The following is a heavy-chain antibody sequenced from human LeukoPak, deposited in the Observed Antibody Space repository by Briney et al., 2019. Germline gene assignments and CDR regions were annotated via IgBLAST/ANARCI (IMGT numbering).Heavy chain of an antibody. V-gene: IGHV3-33*01. D-gene: IGHD3-10*01. J-gene: IGHJ4*02. CDR3: ARGYLEDY. Sequence: GGSLRLSCAASGFTFSSYGMHWVRQAPGKGLEWVADIWYDGSHKYYADSVRGRFTISRDNSKNTLYLQMNSLRVEDTAVYFCARGYLEDYWGQGTLVTVSS. CDR1: GFTFSSYG. CDR2: IWYDGSHK.